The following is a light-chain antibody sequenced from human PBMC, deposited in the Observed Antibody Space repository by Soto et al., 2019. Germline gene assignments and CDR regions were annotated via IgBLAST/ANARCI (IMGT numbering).Light chain of an antibody. J-gene: IGKJ1*01. V-gene: IGKV3-20*01. CDR3: QQYGSSPQS. Sequence: EIVLTQSPGTLSLSPGERATLSSRASQSVSSSALAWYQQKPGQAPRRLIYGASSRATGIPDRFSGSGSGTDFTLTISRLEPEDFAVYYCQQYGSSPQSFGQGTKVDIK. CDR2: GAS. CDR1: QSVSSSA.